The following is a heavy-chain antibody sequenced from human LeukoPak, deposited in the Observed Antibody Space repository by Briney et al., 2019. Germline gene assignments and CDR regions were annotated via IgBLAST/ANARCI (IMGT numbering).Heavy chain of an antibody. V-gene: IGHV1-8*01. CDR3: ARAPITMVRGVEYGMDV. Sequence: ASVKVSCKASGYTFTSYDINWVRQATGQGLEWMGWMNPNSGNTGYAQKFQGRVTMTRNTSISTAYMELSSLRSEDTAVYYCARAPITMVRGVEYGMDVWGQGTTVTVSS. D-gene: IGHD3-10*01. CDR2: MNPNSGNT. CDR1: GYTFTSYD. J-gene: IGHJ6*02.